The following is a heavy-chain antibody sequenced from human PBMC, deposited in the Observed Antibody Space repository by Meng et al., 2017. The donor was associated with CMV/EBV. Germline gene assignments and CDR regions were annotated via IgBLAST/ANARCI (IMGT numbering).Heavy chain of an antibody. CDR3: ARVTSYCSSTSCLDY. CDR2: ISSSSSYI. V-gene: IGHV3-21*01. Sequence: GGSLRLSCAASGFTFSDYSMNWVRQAPGKGLEWVSSISSSSSYIYYADSVKGRFTISRDNAKNSLYLQMNSLRAEDTAVYYCARVTSYCSSTSCLDYWGQGTLVTVSS. CDR1: GFTFSDYS. D-gene: IGHD2-2*01. J-gene: IGHJ4*02.